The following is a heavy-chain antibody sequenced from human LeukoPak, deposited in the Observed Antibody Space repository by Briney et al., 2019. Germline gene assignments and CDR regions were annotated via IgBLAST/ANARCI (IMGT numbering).Heavy chain of an antibody. Sequence: SETLSLTCAVYGGSFSGYYWSWIRQPPGKGLEWIGEINHSGSTNYNPSLKSRVTISVDTSKNQFSLKLSSVTAADTAVYYCARQEQQLVIDYWGQGTLVTVSS. J-gene: IGHJ4*02. V-gene: IGHV4-34*01. CDR2: INHSGST. D-gene: IGHD6-13*01. CDR1: GGSFSGYY. CDR3: ARQEQQLVIDY.